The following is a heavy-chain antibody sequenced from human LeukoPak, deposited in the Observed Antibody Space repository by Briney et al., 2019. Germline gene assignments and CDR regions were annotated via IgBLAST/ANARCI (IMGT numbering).Heavy chain of an antibody. CDR2: INPNSGGT. CDR1: GYTFTGYY. Sequence: APVKVSCKASGYTFTGYYMHWVRQAPGQGLEWMGWINPNSGGTNYAQKFQGWVTMTRDTSISTAYMELSRLRSDDTAVYYRARSIIVVVPADDYGMDVWGKGTTVTVSS. D-gene: IGHD2-2*01. V-gene: IGHV1-2*04. CDR3: ARSIIVVVPADDYGMDV. J-gene: IGHJ6*04.